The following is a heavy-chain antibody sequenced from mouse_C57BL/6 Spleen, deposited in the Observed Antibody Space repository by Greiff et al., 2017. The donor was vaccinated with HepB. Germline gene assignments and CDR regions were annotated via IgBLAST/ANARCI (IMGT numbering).Heavy chain of an antibody. CDR3: THYDGQRYWYFDV. Sequence: QVQLKESGAELVRPGASVTLSCKASGYTFTDYEMHWVKQTPVHGLEWIGAIDPETGGTAYNQKFKGKAILTADKSSSTAYMELRSLTSEDSAVYYCTHYDGQRYWYFDVWGTGTTVTVSS. CDR1: GYTFTDYE. J-gene: IGHJ1*03. V-gene: IGHV1-15*01. CDR2: IDPETGGT. D-gene: IGHD2-3*01.